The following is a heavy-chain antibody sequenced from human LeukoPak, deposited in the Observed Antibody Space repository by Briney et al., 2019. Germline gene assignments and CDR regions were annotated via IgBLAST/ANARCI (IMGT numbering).Heavy chain of an antibody. Sequence: PSETLSLTCAVSGHSISSSYYWGWIRQPPGKGLEWIGSIHHGGDTYYNPSLESRITISVDTSQNQFSLKLTSVTAADTAVYYCVRIWYLSGYYGGRPYYFDYWGQGTLVTVSS. V-gene: IGHV4-38-2*01. D-gene: IGHD3-22*01. J-gene: IGHJ4*02. CDR1: GHSISSSYY. CDR2: IHHGGDT. CDR3: VRIWYLSGYYGGRPYYFDY.